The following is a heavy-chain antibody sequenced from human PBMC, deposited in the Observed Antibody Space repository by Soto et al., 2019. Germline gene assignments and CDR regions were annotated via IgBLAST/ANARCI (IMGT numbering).Heavy chain of an antibody. D-gene: IGHD6-13*01. CDR3: ARSYSSSWYPSRTYFDY. V-gene: IGHV3-30*03. CDR2: ISYDGSNK. CDR1: GFTFSSYG. Sequence: PGGSLRLSCAASGFTFSSYGMHWVRQAPGKGLEWVAVISYDGSNKYYADSVKGRFTISRDNSKNTLYLQMNSLRAEDTAVYYCARSYSSSWYPSRTYFDYWGQGTLVTVSS. J-gene: IGHJ4*02.